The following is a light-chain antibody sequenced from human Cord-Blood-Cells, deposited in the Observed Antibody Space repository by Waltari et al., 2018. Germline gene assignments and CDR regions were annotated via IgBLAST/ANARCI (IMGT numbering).Light chain of an antibody. V-gene: IGLV2-14*01. Sequence: QSALTQPASVSASPGQSITIACTATSSHVGGYNDVSWYQQHPGKAPKLMIYDVSNRPSGVSNRFSGSKSGNTASLTISGLQAEDEADYYCSSYTSSSTYVFGTGTKVTVL. CDR2: DVS. J-gene: IGLJ1*01. CDR3: SSYTSSSTYV. CDR1: SSHVGGYND.